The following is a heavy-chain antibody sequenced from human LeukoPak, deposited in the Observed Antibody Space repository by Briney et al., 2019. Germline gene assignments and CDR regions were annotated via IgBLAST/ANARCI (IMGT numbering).Heavy chain of an antibody. CDR1: GGSISSSSYY. D-gene: IGHD1-1*01. J-gene: IGHJ4*02. CDR2: INYSGGS. V-gene: IGHV4-39*01. Sequence: SETLSLTCSVSGGSISSSSYYWGWIRQTPGKGLEWIGSINYSGGSYYNPSLKSRVTISVDTSKNQISLKLSSVIAADAALYYCTTQGTSDWNLIEYWGQGTLVTVSS. CDR3: TTQGTSDWNLIEY.